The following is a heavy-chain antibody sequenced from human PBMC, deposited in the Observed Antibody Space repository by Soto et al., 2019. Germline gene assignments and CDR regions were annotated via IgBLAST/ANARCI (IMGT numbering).Heavy chain of an antibody. Sequence: GASVKVSCKASGYTFTRYGISWVRQAPGQGLEWMGWISAYNGNTNYAQKLQGRATMTTDTSTSTAYMELRSLRSDDTAVYYCARGHYDILTGYYPTYYFDYWGQGTLVTVS. D-gene: IGHD3-9*01. V-gene: IGHV1-18*01. CDR1: GYTFTRYG. J-gene: IGHJ4*02. CDR2: ISAYNGNT. CDR3: ARGHYDILTGYYPTYYFDY.